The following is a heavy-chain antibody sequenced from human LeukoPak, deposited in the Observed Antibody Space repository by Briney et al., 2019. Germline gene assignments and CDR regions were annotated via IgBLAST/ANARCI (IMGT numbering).Heavy chain of an antibody. J-gene: IGHJ2*01. CDR1: GGSISSYY. D-gene: IGHD3-22*01. CDR2: IYTSGST. CDR3: ARLGYYDSSGYLDWYFDL. V-gene: IGHV4-4*09. Sequence: PSETLSLTCTVSGGSISSYYWSWIRQPPGKGLEWIGYIYTSGSTNYNPPLKSRVTISVDTSKNQFSLKLSSVTAADTAVYYCARLGYYDSSGYLDWYFDLWGRGTLVTVSS.